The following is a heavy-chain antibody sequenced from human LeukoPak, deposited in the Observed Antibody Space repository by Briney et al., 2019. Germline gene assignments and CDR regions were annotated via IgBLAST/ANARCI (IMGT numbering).Heavy chain of an antibody. CDR3: AGDYYGSGFFDY. Sequence: GASVKVSCKASGGTFSSYAISWVRQAPGQGLEWMGGMIPIFGTANYAQKFQGRVTISADESTSTVYMELSSLRSEDTAVYYCAGDYYGSGFFDYWGQGTLVTVSS. J-gene: IGHJ4*02. CDR2: MIPIFGTA. V-gene: IGHV1-69*13. D-gene: IGHD3-10*01. CDR1: GGTFSSYA.